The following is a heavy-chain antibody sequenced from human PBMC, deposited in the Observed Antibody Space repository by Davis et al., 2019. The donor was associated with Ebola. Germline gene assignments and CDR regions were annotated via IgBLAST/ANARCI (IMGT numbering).Heavy chain of an antibody. D-gene: IGHD3-3*01. CDR2: ISWNSGSI. CDR1: GFTFSSYW. Sequence: GESLKLSCAASGFTFSSYWMHWVRQAPGKGLEWVSGISWNSGSIGYADSVKGRFTISRDNAKNSLYLQMNSLRAEDTAVYYCARDRGEHYDFWSGYHYGMDVWGQGTTVTVSS. CDR3: ARDRGEHYDFWSGYHYGMDV. V-gene: IGHV3-74*01. J-gene: IGHJ6*02.